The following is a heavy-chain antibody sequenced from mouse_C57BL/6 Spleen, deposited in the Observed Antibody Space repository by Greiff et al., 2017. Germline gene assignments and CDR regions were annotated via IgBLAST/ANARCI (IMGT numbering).Heavy chain of an antibody. D-gene: IGHD1-1*01. CDR2: IHPNSGST. CDR3: ARFITTVVATSYWYFDV. J-gene: IGHJ1*03. V-gene: IGHV1-64*01. CDR1: GYTFTSYW. Sequence: VQLQQPGAELVKPGASVKLSCKASGYTFTSYWMHWVKQRPGQGLEWIGMIHPNSGSTNYNEKFKSKATLTVVKSSSTAYMQLSSLTSEDSAVYYCARFITTVVATSYWYFDVWGTGTTVTVAS.